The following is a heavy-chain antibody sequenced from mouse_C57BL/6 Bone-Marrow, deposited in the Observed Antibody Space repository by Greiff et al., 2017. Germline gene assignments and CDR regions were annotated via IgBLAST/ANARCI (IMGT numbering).Heavy chain of an antibody. Sequence: VQLKESGGGLVKPGGSLKLSCAASGFTFSDYGMHWVRQAPEKGLEWVAYISSGSSTIYYADTVKGRFTISRDNAKNTLFLQMTSLRSEDTAMYYCARGFLLYFDYWGQGTTLTVSS. CDR1: GFTFSDYG. CDR2: ISSGSSTI. D-gene: IGHD3-2*02. J-gene: IGHJ2*01. CDR3: ARGFLLYFDY. V-gene: IGHV5-17*01.